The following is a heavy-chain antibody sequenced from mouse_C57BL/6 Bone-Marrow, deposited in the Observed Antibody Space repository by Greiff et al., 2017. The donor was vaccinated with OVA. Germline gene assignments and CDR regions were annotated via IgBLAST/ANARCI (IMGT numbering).Heavy chain of an antibody. CDR2: IYPGDGDT. CDR1: GYAFSSSW. D-gene: IGHD4-1*01. J-gene: IGHJ2*01. CDR3: ERGGLGDYFDY. V-gene: IGHV1-82*01. Sequence: VKLVESGPELVKPGASVKISCKASGYAFSSSWMNWVKQRPGKGLEWIGRIYPGDGDTNYNGKFKGKATLTADKSSSTAYMQLSSLTSEDSAVYFCERGGLGDYFDYWGQGTTLTVSS.